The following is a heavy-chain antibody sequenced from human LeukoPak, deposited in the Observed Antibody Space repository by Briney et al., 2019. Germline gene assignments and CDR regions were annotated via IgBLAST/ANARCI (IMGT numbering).Heavy chain of an antibody. D-gene: IGHD3-3*01. J-gene: IGHJ4*02. CDR2: ISSSSSYT. V-gene: IGHV3-11*06. CDR1: GFTFSDYY. CDR3: ARDTKRFQKYYSDY. Sequence: GGSLRLSCAASGFTFSDYYMSWIRQAPGKGLEWISYISSSSSYTNYADSVKGRFTISRDNAKNSLYLQMNSLRAEDTAVYYSARDTKRFQKYYSDYWGQGTLVTVSS.